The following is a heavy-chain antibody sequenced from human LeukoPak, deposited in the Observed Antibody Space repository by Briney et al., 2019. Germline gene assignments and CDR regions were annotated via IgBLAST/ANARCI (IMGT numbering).Heavy chain of an antibody. J-gene: IGHJ6*02. Sequence: GGSLRLSCAASGFPFTNNWMTWVRQAPGKGLEWVATIMQDGRETYYVESVKGRFTISRDNARDSVYLQMTFLRAEAAAVYYCARARYCANTICHIGGGLDVWGPGTTVTVSS. D-gene: IGHD2-8*01. CDR3: ARARYCANTICHIGGGLDV. CDR1: GFPFTNNW. CDR2: IMQDGRET. V-gene: IGHV3-7*04.